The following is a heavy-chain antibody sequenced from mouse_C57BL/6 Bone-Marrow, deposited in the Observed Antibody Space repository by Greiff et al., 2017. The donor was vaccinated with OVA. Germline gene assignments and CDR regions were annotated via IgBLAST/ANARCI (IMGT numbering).Heavy chain of an antibody. Sequence: EVKVEESGAELVRPGASVKLSCTASGFNIKDDYMHWVKQRPEQGLEWIGWIDPENGDTEYASKFQGKATITADTSSNTAYLQLSSLTSEDTAVYYCTLYGSSSYYYAMDYWGQGTSVTVSS. D-gene: IGHD1-1*01. CDR1: GFNIKDDY. J-gene: IGHJ4*01. CDR3: TLYGSSSYYYAMDY. V-gene: IGHV14-4*01. CDR2: IDPENGDT.